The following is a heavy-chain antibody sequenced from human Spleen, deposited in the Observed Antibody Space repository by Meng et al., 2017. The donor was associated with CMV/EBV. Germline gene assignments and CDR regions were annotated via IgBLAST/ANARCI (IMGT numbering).Heavy chain of an antibody. D-gene: IGHD2-15*01. V-gene: IGHV1-69*05. CDR2: IIPIFGTA. CDR3: ARGEGGFSPLDYNYGMDV. CDR1: GGTFSSYA. Sequence: SVKVSCKASGGTFSSYAISWVRQAPGQGLEWMGGIIPIFGTANYAQKFQGRVTITTDESTSTAYMELSSLRSEDTAVYYCARGEGGFSPLDYNYGMDVWGQGTTVTVSS. J-gene: IGHJ6*02.